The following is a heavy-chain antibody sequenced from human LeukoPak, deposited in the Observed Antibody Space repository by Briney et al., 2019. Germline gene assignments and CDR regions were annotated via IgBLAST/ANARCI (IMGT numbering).Heavy chain of an antibody. V-gene: IGHV4-34*01. CDR3: ARAPLEWLFSFDY. J-gene: IGHJ4*02. CDR2: INHSGST. CDR1: GGSFSGYY. Sequence: PSETLSLTCAVYGGSFSGYYWSWIRQPPGKGLEWIGEINHSGSTNYNPSLKSRVTISVGTSKNQFSLKLSSVTAADTAVYYCARAPLEWLFSFDYWGQGTLVTVSS. D-gene: IGHD3-3*01.